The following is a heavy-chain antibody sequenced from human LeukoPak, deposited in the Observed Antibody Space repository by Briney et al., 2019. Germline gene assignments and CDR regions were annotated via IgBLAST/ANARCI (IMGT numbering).Heavy chain of an antibody. CDR1: GFTFSSYA. Sequence: GGSLRLSCAASGFTFSSYAMSWVRQAPGKGLEWVSAISGSGGSTYYADSVKGRFTISRDNSKNTLYLQMNSLRAEDTAVYYCAKDPTAAGSREIDYWGQGTLVTVSS. CDR3: AKDPTAAGSREIDY. CDR2: ISGSGGST. J-gene: IGHJ4*02. V-gene: IGHV3-23*01. D-gene: IGHD6-13*01.